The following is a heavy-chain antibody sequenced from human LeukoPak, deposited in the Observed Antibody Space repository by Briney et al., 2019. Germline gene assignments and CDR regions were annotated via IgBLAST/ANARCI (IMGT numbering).Heavy chain of an antibody. CDR2: IGTAGDT. CDR1: GFTFSSYY. CDR3: ARGLNQLLPRGRYYKGMDV. D-gene: IGHD2-2*01. J-gene: IGHJ6*02. Sequence: GGSLRLSCAASGFTFSSYYMHWVRQATGKGLEWVSAIGTAGDTYYPGSVKGRFTMSRENAKNSLYLQMNSLRAGDTAVYYCARGLNQLLPRGRYYKGMDVWGQGTTVTVSS. V-gene: IGHV3-13*01.